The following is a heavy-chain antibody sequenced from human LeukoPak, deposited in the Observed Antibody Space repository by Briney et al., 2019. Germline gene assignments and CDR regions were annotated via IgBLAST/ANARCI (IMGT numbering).Heavy chain of an antibody. CDR3: AREDGSSCFDN. CDR1: GGSISSGDYY. V-gene: IGHV4-30-4*01. CDR2: IYYSGST. J-gene: IGHJ4*02. D-gene: IGHD6-13*01. Sequence: SETLSLTCTVSGGSISSGDYYWSWIRQPPGKGLEWIGYIYYSGSTYYNPSLKSRVAISVDTSKNQFFLKLISVTAADTAMYYCAREDGSSCFDNWGQGTLVTVSS.